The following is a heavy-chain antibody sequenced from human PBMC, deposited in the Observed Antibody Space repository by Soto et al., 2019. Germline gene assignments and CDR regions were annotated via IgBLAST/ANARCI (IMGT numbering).Heavy chain of an antibody. V-gene: IGHV3-30*18. D-gene: IGHD5-18*01. CDR3: ANASNHGLGYSYGHYCEY. CDR1: GFTFPNCG. Sequence: QVQLVESGGGVVQPGRSLRLSCTASGFTFPNCGMHWVRQAPGKGLEWVAFISDDGTYKYYADSVRGRFTVSRDNFKNTLFLQVNSLRPEDTAVYYCANASNHGLGYSYGHYCEYWGQGTLVTVSS. J-gene: IGHJ4*02. CDR2: ISDDGTYK.